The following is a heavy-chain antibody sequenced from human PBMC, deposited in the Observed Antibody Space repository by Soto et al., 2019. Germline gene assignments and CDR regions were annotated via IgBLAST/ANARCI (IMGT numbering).Heavy chain of an antibody. Sequence: GGSLRLSCAASGFTFSSYAMKWVRQAPGKGLEWVSLIGESGTPTYYAGSVKGRFTISRDNSGNTLFLEMYSLRAEDTAVYYCARYIPGVRYYGLAVWGQGPTFTVSS. CDR1: GFTFSSYA. J-gene: IGHJ6*02. D-gene: IGHD2-2*01. CDR2: IGESGTPT. CDR3: ARYIPGVRYYGLAV. V-gene: IGHV3-23*01.